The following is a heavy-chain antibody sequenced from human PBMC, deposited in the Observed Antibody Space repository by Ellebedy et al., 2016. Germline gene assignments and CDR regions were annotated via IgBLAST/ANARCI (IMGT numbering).Heavy chain of an antibody. V-gene: IGHV3-23*01. J-gene: IGHJ6*02. D-gene: IGHD3-3*02. CDR1: GFTFSSYA. CDR3: AIIPVPYLQRDYYYYGMDV. CDR2: ISGSGGST. Sequence: GGSLRLSCAASGFTFSSYAMSWVRQAPGKGLEWVSAISGSGGSTYYADSVKGRFTISRDNSKNTLYLQMNSLRAEDTAVYYCAIIPVPYLQRDYYYYGMDVWGQGTTVTVSS.